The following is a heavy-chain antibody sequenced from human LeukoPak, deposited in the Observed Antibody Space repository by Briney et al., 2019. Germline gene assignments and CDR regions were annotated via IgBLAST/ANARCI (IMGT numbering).Heavy chain of an antibody. V-gene: IGHV3-7*01. CDR1: GFTFSRYW. J-gene: IGHJ6*02. D-gene: IGHD2-15*01. CDR3: ASLGYCSGGSCFYGMDV. Sequence: PGGSLRLSCAASGFTFSRYWMSWVRQAPGKGLEWVANIKQDGSEEYYVDSAKGRFTISRDNAKNSLYLQMNSLRAEDTAVFYCASLGYCSGGSCFYGMDVWGQGTTVIVSS. CDR2: IKQDGSEE.